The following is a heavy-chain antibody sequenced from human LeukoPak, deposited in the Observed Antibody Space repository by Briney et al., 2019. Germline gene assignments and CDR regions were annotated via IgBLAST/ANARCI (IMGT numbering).Heavy chain of an antibody. Sequence: SETLSLTCAVYGGSFSGYYWSWIRQPPGKGLEWIGEINHSGSTNYNPSLKSRVTISVDTSKNQFSLKLSSVTAADTAVFYCARRRSGGNGMDVWGKGTTVTVSS. V-gene: IGHV4-34*01. CDR3: ARRRSGGNGMDV. CDR1: GGSFSGYY. D-gene: IGHD2-15*01. J-gene: IGHJ6*04. CDR2: INHSGST.